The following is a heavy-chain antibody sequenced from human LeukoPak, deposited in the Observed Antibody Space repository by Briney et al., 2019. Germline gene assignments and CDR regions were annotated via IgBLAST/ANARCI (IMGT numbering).Heavy chain of an antibody. CDR1: GGSISSGDYY. CDR3: ARVGGGYYDSSGYLYYFDY. Sequence: SQTLSLTCTVSGGSISSGDYYWSWIRQPPGKGLEWIGYIYYSGSTYYNPSLKSRVTISVDTSKNQFSLKLSSVTAADTAVYYCARVGGGYYDSSGYLYYFDYWGQGTLVTVSS. J-gene: IGHJ4*02. CDR2: IYYSGST. V-gene: IGHV4-30-4*01. D-gene: IGHD3-22*01.